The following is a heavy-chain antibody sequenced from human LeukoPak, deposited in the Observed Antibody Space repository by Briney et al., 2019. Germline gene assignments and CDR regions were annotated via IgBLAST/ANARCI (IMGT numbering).Heavy chain of an antibody. V-gene: IGHV3-30*03. CDR2: ISYDGSNK. J-gene: IGHJ4*02. CDR1: GFTFDDYG. Sequence: RAGGSLRLSCAASGFTFDDYGMSWVRQAPGKGLEWVAVISYDGSNKYYADSVKGRFTISRDNSKNTLYQQMNSLRAEDTAVYYCATGSGGSWSLDYWGQGTLVTVSS. D-gene: IGHD2-15*01. CDR3: ATGSGGSWSLDY.